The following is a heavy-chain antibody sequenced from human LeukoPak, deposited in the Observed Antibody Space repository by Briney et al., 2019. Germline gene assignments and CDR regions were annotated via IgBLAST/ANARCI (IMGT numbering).Heavy chain of an antibody. Sequence: GGSLRLSCAASGFTSDDYGMSWVRQAPGKGLEWVSGINWNGGSTGYADSVKGRFTISRDNAKNSLYLQMNSLRAEDTALYYCARDSYSSGWSDIDYWGQGTLVTVSS. J-gene: IGHJ4*02. CDR3: ARDSYSSGWSDIDY. V-gene: IGHV3-20*04. CDR1: GFTSDDYG. D-gene: IGHD6-19*01. CDR2: INWNGGST.